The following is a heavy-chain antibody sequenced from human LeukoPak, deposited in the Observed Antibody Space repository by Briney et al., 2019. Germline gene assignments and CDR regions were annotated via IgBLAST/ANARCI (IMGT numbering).Heavy chain of an antibody. CDR1: GFTFSSYA. V-gene: IGHV3-23*01. CDR2: ISGSGGST. J-gene: IGHJ4*02. CDR3: ARGRPSRTYYFDF. D-gene: IGHD6-13*01. Sequence: GGSLRLSCAASGFTFSSYAMSWVRQAPGKGLEWVSAISGSGGSTYYADSVKGRFTISRDNSKNTVYLQMNSLRAEDTAVYYCARGRPSRTYYFDFWGQGTLVTVSS.